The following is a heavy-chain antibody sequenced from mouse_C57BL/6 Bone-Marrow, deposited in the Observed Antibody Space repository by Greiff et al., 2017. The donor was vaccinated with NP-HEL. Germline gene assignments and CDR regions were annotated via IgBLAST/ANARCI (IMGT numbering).Heavy chain of an antibody. CDR3: SRSFDY. Sequence: VQLQQSGAELVRPGASVTLSCKASGYTFTDYEMHWVKQTPVQGLEWIGAIDPETGGTAYNQKFKGKAILTADKSSSTAYMELRSLTSEDSAVYYCSRSFDYWGQGTTLTVSS. V-gene: IGHV1-15*01. J-gene: IGHJ2*01. CDR2: IDPETGGT. CDR1: GYTFTDYE.